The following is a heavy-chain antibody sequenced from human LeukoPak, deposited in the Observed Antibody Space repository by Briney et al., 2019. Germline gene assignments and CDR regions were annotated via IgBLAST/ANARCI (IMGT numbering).Heavy chain of an antibody. V-gene: IGHV3-48*03. CDR3: ARDTIPAAHNYYYGMDV. CDR1: GFTFSSYE. J-gene: IGHJ6*02. CDR2: ISSSGSTI. D-gene: IGHD2-2*01. Sequence: QPGRSLRLSCAASGFTFSSYEMNWVRQAPGKGLEWVSYISSSGSTIYYADSVKGRFTISRDNAKNSLYLQMNSLRAEDTAVYYCARDTIPAAHNYYYGMDVWGQGTTVTVSS.